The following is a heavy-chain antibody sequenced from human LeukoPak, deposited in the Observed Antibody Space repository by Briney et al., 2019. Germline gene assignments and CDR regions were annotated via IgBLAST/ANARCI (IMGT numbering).Heavy chain of an antibody. CDR2: ISAYNGNT. CDR3: ARAFYIAVAGTIDY. V-gene: IGHV1-18*01. J-gene: IGHJ4*02. CDR1: GYTFTSYG. D-gene: IGHD6-19*01. Sequence: ASVKVSCKASGYTFTSYGISWVRQAPGQGLEWMGWISAYNGNTNYAQKLQGRVTMTTDTSTSTAYMELRSLRSDDTAVYYCARAFYIAVAGTIDYWGQGTLVTVSS.